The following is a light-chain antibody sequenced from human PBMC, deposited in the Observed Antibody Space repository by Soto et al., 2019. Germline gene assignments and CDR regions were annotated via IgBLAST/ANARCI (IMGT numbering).Light chain of an antibody. CDR3: GTWDSSLSAAV. Sequence: QSVLTQPPSVSAAPGQKVTISCSGSSSIIGNNYVSWYQQLPGTAPKLLIYENNKRPSGIPDRFSGSKSGTSATLGITGLQTGDDADYYSGTWDSSLSAAVFGGGTQLTVL. J-gene: IGLJ7*01. CDR1: SSIIGNNY. V-gene: IGLV1-51*02. CDR2: ENN.